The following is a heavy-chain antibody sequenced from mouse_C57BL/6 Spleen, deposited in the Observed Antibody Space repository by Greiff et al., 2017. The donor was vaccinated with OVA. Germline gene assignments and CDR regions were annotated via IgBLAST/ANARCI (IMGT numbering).Heavy chain of an antibody. CDR1: GYTFTSYD. D-gene: IGHD1-1*01. CDR2: IYPRDGST. Sequence: QVQLKQSGPELVKPGASVKLSCKASGYTFTSYDINWVKQRPGQGLEWIGWIYPRDGSTKYNEKFKGKATFTVDTSSSTAYMELHSLTSEDSAVYFCARGGIYYGSIYVLYYFDYWGQGTTLTVSS. CDR3: ARGGIYYGSIYVLYYFDY. J-gene: IGHJ2*01. V-gene: IGHV1-85*01.